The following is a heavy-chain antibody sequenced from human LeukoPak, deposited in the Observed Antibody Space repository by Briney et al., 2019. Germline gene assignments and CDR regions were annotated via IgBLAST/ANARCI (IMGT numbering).Heavy chain of an antibody. J-gene: IGHJ4*02. CDR3: ARAGIVGATYFDY. V-gene: IGHV3-72*01. Sequence: PGGSLRLSCAASEFTFSDHYMDWVRQALGTGLEWVGRIRNKANSYTTEYAASVKGRFTISGDDSKNSLYLQMNSLKTEDTAVYYCARAGIVGATYFDYWGQGTLVTVSS. D-gene: IGHD1-26*01. CDR2: IRNKANSYTT. CDR1: EFTFSDHY.